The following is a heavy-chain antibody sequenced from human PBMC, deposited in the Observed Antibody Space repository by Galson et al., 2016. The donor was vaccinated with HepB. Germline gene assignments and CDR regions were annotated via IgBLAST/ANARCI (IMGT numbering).Heavy chain of an antibody. CDR2: ITGSGGWI. CDR3: AIDGGYCSDATCYYRNC. D-gene: IGHD2-15*01. CDR1: GFTFSSYA. Sequence: SLRLSCAASGFTFSSYAMSWVRQAPGKGLEWVSTITGSGGWIKYADSVKGRLITSRDNSKNTLYLQLNSLRAEDTAVYYCAIDGGYCSDATCYYRNCWGQGTLVTVSS. J-gene: IGHJ4*02. V-gene: IGHV3-23*01.